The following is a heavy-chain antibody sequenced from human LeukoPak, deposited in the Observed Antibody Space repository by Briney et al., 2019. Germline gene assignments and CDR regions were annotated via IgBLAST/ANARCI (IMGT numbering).Heavy chain of an antibody. D-gene: IGHD5-18*01. CDR2: IKQDGSEK. V-gene: IGHV3-7*01. J-gene: IGHJ3*02. CDR3: ARRYSYGWDAFDI. Sequence: GGSQRLSCAASGFTFSSYWMSWVRQAPGKGLEWVANIKQDGSEKYYVDSVKGRFTISRDNAKNSLYLQMNSLRAEDTAVYYCARRYSYGWDAFDIWGQGTMVTVSS. CDR1: GFTFSSYW.